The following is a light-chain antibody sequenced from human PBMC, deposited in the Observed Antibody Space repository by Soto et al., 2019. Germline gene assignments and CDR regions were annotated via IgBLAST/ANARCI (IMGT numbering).Light chain of an antibody. CDR3: QLYYITPPNT. V-gene: IGKV4-1*01. CDR1: QSVLYSSNNKNY. J-gene: IGKJ2*01. CDR2: WAS. Sequence: IVMASCPESLSISLGAVATINCKSSQSVLYSSNNKNYIAWYQQKPGQPPKLLIYWASTRESGVPDRFSGSGSGTGCPITIGSLQAEDVAVYYCQLYYITPPNTFGRGTKVDIK.